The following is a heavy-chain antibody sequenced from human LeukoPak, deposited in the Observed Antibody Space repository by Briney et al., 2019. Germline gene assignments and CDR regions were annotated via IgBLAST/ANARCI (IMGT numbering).Heavy chain of an antibody. CDR1: GFTFSNYW. D-gene: IGHD6-13*01. J-gene: IGHJ4*02. Sequence: GGSLRLSCAASGFTFSNYWMHRVRQTPEKGLVWVSRMGSDGAYTSSADSVKGRFTMSRDNAKNTLYLQMNSLRVEDTAVYYCVRDGQQLAFDKWGQGTLVTVSS. V-gene: IGHV3-74*01. CDR2: MGSDGAYT. CDR3: VRDGQQLAFDK.